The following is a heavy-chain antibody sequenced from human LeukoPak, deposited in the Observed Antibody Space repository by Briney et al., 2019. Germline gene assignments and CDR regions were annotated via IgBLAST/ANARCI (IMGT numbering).Heavy chain of an antibody. CDR1: GFTFVNYA. D-gene: IGHD5-24*01. CDR3: AKKRDAFDI. CDR2: LTDSGGTT. V-gene: IGHV3-23*01. Sequence: GGSLRLSCVASGFTFVNYAMGWLRQAPGRRPEWVSSLTDSGGTTYYVDSVKGRFAISRDNSKNTLYLHMNSLRAEDTAVYYCAKKRDAFDIWGQGAVVTVSS. J-gene: IGHJ3*02.